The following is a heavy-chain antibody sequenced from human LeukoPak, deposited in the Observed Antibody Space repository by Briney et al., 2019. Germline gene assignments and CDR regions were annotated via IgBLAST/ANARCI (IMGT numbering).Heavy chain of an antibody. Sequence: GGSLRLSCAASGFTLSSYSMNWVRQAPGKGLEWVSSISSSSSYIYYADSVKGRFTISRDNAKNSLYLQMNSLRAEDTAVYYCARAYGDYDPLDYWGQGTLVTVSS. CDR3: ARAYGDYDPLDY. CDR1: GFTLSSYS. V-gene: IGHV3-21*01. J-gene: IGHJ4*02. CDR2: ISSSSSYI. D-gene: IGHD4-17*01.